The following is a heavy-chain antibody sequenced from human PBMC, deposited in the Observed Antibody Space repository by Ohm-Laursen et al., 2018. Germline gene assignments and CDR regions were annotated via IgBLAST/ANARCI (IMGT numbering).Heavy chain of an antibody. J-gene: IGHJ4*02. CDR1: GFTFSSHA. CDR2: ISGSGGKT. Sequence: SLRLSCTASGFTFSSHAMTRVRQAPGKGLEWVSLISGSGGKTYYADSVKGRFTISRDNSKNTLFLQMNNLRAEDTAVYYCAKDLPTSTLRRPREPFDYWGQGTLVTVSS. V-gene: IGHV3-23*01. CDR3: AKDLPTSTLRRPREPFDY. D-gene: IGHD1-14*01.